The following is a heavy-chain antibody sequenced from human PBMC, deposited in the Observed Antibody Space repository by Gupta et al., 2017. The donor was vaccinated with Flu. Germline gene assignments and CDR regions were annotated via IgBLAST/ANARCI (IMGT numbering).Heavy chain of an antibody. CDR3: ARDRGQFSDVRGISH. J-gene: IGHJ4*02. V-gene: IGHV3-21*02. D-gene: IGHD6-13*01. Sequence: EVQLVQSGGGLVRPGGSLRLSCASSGFTFSRSNMNWLRQAPGKGLEWVSSINSGGSHIYYSDSLRGRITVSRDNARGSLFLQLESLRAEDTAVYYCARDRGQFSDVRGISHWGQGTLVTVS. CDR2: INSGGSHI. CDR1: GFTFSRSN.